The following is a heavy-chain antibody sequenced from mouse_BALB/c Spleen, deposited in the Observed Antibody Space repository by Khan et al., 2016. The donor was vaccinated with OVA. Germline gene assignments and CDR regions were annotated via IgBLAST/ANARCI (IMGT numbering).Heavy chain of an antibody. V-gene: IGHV9-3-1*01. Sequence: QIQLVQSGPELKKPGETVKISCKASGYTFTNYGMNWVKQAPGKGLKWMGWINTYTGEPTYADDFKGRFAFSLETSANTAYLQINNLKTEDAATYFCARSAAYWFFDGWGAGTTVTVAS. CDR3: ARSAAYWFFDG. J-gene: IGHJ1*01. CDR1: GYTFTNYG. CDR2: INTYTGEP.